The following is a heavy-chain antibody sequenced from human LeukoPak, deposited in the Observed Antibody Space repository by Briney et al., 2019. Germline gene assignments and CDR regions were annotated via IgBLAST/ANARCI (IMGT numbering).Heavy chain of an antibody. V-gene: IGHV4-4*09. D-gene: IGHD3-10*01. Sequence: PSETLSLTCTVSGGSIRSYYWSWIRQPPGKGLEWIGYIYTSGSSNYNPSLKSRVTISVDTSKNQFSLRLSSVTAADTAVYYCARRGGSGTSPFDYWGQGTLVTVSS. J-gene: IGHJ4*02. CDR3: ARRGGSGTSPFDY. CDR2: IYTSGSS. CDR1: GGSIRSYY.